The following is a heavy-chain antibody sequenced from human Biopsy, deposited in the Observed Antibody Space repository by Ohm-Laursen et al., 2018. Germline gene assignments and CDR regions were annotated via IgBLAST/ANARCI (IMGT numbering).Heavy chain of an antibody. D-gene: IGHD2-8*01. V-gene: IGHV4-34*01. CDR1: SGSFSSNY. CDR2: ITHSGYT. CDR3: ASRLYGPNPIDY. J-gene: IGHJ4*02. Sequence: PPGTLSLTCAVSSGSFSSNYWTWIRQPPGKGLEWIGEITHSGYTNYNPSLKSRVTVSVDTSKNQFSLKLSSATAADTAVYYCASRLYGPNPIDYWGQGTLVTVSS.